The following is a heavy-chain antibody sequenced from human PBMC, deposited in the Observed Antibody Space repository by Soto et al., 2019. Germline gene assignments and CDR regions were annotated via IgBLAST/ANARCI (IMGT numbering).Heavy chain of an antibody. CDR1: GFTFSSYA. CDR2: ISGSGGST. J-gene: IGHJ4*02. CDR3: AKDIKPDTAMVPNYFDY. D-gene: IGHD5-18*01. Sequence: GGSLRLSCAASGFTFSSYAMSWVRQAPGKGLEWVSAISGSGGSTYYADSVKGRFTISRDNSKNTLYLQMNSLRAEDTAVYYCAKDIKPDTAMVPNYFDYWGQGTLVTVSS. V-gene: IGHV3-23*01.